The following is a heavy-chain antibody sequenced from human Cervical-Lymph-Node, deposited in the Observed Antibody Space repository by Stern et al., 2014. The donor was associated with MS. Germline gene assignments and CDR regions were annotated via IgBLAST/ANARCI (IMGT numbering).Heavy chain of an antibody. CDR1: GGTFSSYD. V-gene: IGHV1-69*12. Sequence: QVQLVQSGAEVKKPGSSVKVSCKASGGTFSSYDISWVRQAPGQGLEWMGGVITIFGTAKYAQKLQGRVTINADESTSTAYMELSSLRSEDTAVYYCARAARIQLWLYFDYWGHGTLFTVSS. J-gene: IGHJ4*01. D-gene: IGHD5-18*01. CDR2: VITIFGTA. CDR3: ARAARIQLWLYFDY.